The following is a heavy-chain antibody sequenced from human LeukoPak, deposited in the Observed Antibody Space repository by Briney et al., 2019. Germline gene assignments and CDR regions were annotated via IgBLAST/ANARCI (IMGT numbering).Heavy chain of an antibody. J-gene: IGHJ4*02. D-gene: IGHD6-13*01. CDR3: AKRSIAAATFDY. CDR1: GFTFSTYA. CDR2: ISGSGGSR. V-gene: IGHV3-23*01. Sequence: PGGSLRLSCAASGFTFSTYAMGWVRQAPGKGLEWVSSISGSGGSRYYADSVKGRFTISGDNSKNTLYLQMDSLRVEDTAVYYCAKRSIAAATFDYWGQGTLVTVSS.